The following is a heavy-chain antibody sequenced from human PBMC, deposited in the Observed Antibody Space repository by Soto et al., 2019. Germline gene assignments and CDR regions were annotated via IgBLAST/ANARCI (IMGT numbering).Heavy chain of an antibody. J-gene: IGHJ4*01. V-gene: IGHV3-23*01. CDR2: ISGNAAST. CDR1: GFTFSSYG. D-gene: IGHD1-26*01. CDR3: ARGRLWGSGTYYGFDY. Sequence: LRLSCAASGFTFSSYGMSWVRQAPGKGLEWVSVISGNAASTYYADSVKGRFTVSRDNSKNTLYLQMSSLRADDTAVYYCARGRLWGSGTYYGFDYWGHGSLVTVSS.